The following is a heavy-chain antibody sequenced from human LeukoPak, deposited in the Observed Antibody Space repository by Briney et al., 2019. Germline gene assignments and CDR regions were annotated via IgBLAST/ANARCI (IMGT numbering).Heavy chain of an antibody. Sequence: PSETLSLTCTVSGGSISNYYWSWIRQPPGKGLEWIGYIYYSGTTNYNPSLKSRVTISVDTSKDQFSLKLNSVTAADTAVYYCARGVYIAAAQYGYWGQGTLVTVSS. CDR3: ARGVYIAAAQYGY. J-gene: IGHJ4*02. CDR2: IYYSGTT. D-gene: IGHD6-13*01. V-gene: IGHV4-59*01. CDR1: GGSISNYY.